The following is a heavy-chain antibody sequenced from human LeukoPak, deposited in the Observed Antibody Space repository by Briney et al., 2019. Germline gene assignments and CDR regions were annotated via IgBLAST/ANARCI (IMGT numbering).Heavy chain of an antibody. CDR2: ISYSGGT. V-gene: IGHV4-59*01. J-gene: IGHJ4*01. CDR3: VRGERLGGDY. D-gene: IGHD3-10*01. Sequence: PSETLSLTCSVSGVSISSYYWSWIRQSPGKGLEWIGYISYSGGTNYNPSLKRRVTISLDTSKNQFSLQLSSVTAADTAAYYCVRGERLGGDYWGHGTLVTVSS. CDR1: GVSISSYY.